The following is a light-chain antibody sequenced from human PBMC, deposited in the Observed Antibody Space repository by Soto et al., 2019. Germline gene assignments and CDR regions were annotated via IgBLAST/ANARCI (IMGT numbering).Light chain of an antibody. J-gene: IGLJ2*01. CDR3: QSSDSSLSASV. CDR1: SSNIGAGYD. Sequence: QSVLTQPPSVSGAPGQRVTISCTGSSSNIGAGYDVHWYQQLPGTAPKLLIYGNSNRPSGVPDRFSGSKSGTSASLAITGLLAAEEADYYCQSSDSSLSASVFGGGTKLTVL. V-gene: IGLV1-40*01. CDR2: GNS.